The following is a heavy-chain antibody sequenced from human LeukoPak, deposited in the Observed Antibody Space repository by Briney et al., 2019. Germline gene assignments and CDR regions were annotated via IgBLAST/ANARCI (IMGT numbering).Heavy chain of an antibody. J-gene: IGHJ4*02. CDR1: GYTFTGYY. CDR3: ARSLRLFTDFDY. V-gene: IGHV1-2*02. CDR2: INPNRGDT. Sequence: ASVKVSCKASGYTFTGYYMHWVRQAPGQGLEWMGWINPNRGDTNYEQKFQGRVTMTRDTSISTAYMELSRLRSDDTAVYYCARSLRLFTDFDYWGQGTLATVSS.